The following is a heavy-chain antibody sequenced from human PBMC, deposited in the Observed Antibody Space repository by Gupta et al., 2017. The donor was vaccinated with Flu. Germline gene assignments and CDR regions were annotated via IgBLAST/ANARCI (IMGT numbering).Heavy chain of an antibody. D-gene: IGHD6-19*01. J-gene: IGHJ4*02. Sequence: RFTISRDNAKNSLYLQMNSLRAEDTALYYCAKDSRYGSGTDYWGQGTLVTVSS. CDR3: AKDSRYGSGTDY. V-gene: IGHV3-9*01.